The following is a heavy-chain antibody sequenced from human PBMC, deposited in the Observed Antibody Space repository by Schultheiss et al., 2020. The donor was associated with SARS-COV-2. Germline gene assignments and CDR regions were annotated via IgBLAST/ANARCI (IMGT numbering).Heavy chain of an antibody. Sequence: ASVKVSCKASGYTFTGYYMHWVRQAPGQGLEWMGIINPNSGGTNYAQKFQGWVTMTRDTSISTAYMELSRLRSDDTAVYYCARALSTWTLLNWGQGTLVTVSS. CDR2: INPNSGGT. CDR1: GYTFTGYY. D-gene: IGHD3-3*02. J-gene: IGHJ4*02. CDR3: ARALSTWTLLN. V-gene: IGHV1-2*04.